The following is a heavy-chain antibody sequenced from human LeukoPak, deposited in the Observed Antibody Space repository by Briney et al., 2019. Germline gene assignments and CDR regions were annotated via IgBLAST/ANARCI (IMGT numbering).Heavy chain of an antibody. CDR1: GYTFTDYY. J-gene: IGHJ4*02. CDR2: INPNSGGT. V-gene: IGHV1-2*02. D-gene: IGHD2-15*01. CDR3: ARVGFCSGGICPYYFDQ. Sequence: ASVKVSCKASGYTFTDYYMHWVRQAPGQGLEWMAWINPNSGGTNSAQKFQGRVTMTRDTSISTAYLELSRLRSDDTAVYYCARVGFCSGGICPYYFDQWGQGTLVTVSS.